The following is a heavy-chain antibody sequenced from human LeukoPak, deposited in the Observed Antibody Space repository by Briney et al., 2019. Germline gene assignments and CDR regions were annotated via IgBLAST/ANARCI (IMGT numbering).Heavy chain of an antibody. CDR1: RFTFSNYW. D-gene: IGHD6-13*01. Sequence: PGGSLRLSCAVSRFTFSNYWMSFVRQAPGKRLEWVANIKEDGGEKYYVDSVKGRFTISRDNAKNSLYLQMNSLRAEDTAVYYCARDVAYSSSWYYYYYYMDVWGKGTTVTVSS. CDR3: ARDVAYSSSWYYYYYYMDV. V-gene: IGHV3-7*01. CDR2: IKEDGGEK. J-gene: IGHJ6*03.